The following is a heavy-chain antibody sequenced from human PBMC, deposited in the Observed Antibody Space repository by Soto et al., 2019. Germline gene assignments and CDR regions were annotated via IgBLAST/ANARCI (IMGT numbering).Heavy chain of an antibody. V-gene: IGHV2-5*02. J-gene: IGHJ6*02. D-gene: IGHD6-13*01. CDR3: AHTVAAAGSSYYYYNYGLDV. CDR1: GFSLSISGVG. Sequence: QITLKESGPTLVKPTQTLTLTCTFSGFSLSISGVGVAWIRQPPGKALEWLALIYWDDDKRYSPSLKSRLTITKDTSKDQVVLTMTNIAPVDTATYYCAHTVAAAGSSYYYYNYGLDVWGQGTTVTVSS. CDR2: IYWDDDK.